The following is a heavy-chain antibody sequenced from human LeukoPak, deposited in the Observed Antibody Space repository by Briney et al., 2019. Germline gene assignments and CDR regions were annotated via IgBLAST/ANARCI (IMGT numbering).Heavy chain of an antibody. D-gene: IGHD3-16*01. CDR2: INTDGSST. CDR1: GFTFSSYW. Sequence: GGSLRLSCAASGFTFSSYWMHWVRQAPGKGLVWVSRINTDGSSTSYADSVKGRFTISRDNAKNTLYLQMNSLRAEDTAVYYCARGKLIIRSYANWFDPWGQGTLVTVSS. V-gene: IGHV3-74*01. J-gene: IGHJ5*02. CDR3: ARGKLIIRSYANWFDP.